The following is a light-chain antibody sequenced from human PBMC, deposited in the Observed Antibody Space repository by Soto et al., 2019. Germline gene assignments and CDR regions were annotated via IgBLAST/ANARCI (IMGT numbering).Light chain of an antibody. V-gene: IGLV2-14*01. CDR3: SSYTSSSTPWV. CDR2: EVS. CDR1: SSDVGGYDY. J-gene: IGLJ3*02. Sequence: QSALTQPASVSGSPGQSVTISCTGASSDVGGYDYVSWYQQHPGKAPKLILYEVSNRPSGVSNRFSGSKSGNTASLTISGLQAEDEADYYCSSYTSSSTPWVFGGGTKLTVL.